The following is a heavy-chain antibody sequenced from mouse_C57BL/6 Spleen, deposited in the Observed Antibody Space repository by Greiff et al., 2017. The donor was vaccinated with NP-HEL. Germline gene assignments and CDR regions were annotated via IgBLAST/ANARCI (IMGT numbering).Heavy chain of an antibody. D-gene: IGHD1-1*01. V-gene: IGHV2-5*01. Sequence: QVQLQQSGPGLVQPSQSLSITCTVSGFSLTSYGVHWVRQSPGKGLEWLGVIWRGGSTDYNAAFMSRLSITKDNSKSQVFFKMHSLQADDTAIYYCAKNPPLYGSPYYAMDYWGQGTSVTVSS. J-gene: IGHJ4*01. CDR1: GFSLTSYG. CDR2: IWRGGST. CDR3: AKNPPLYGSPYYAMDY.